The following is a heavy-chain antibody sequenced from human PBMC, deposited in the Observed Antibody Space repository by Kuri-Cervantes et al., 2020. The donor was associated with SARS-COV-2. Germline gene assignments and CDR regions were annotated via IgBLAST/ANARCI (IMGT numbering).Heavy chain of an antibody. CDR2: IKQDGSEK. V-gene: IGHV3-7*01. CDR1: GFTFSSYW. J-gene: IGHJ4*02. D-gene: IGHD5-12*01. CDR3: AREGRGYAYFDY. Sequence: GESLKISCAASGFTFSSYWMSWVRQAPGKGLEWVANIKQDGSEKYYVDSVKGRFTISRDNAKNSLYLQMSSLRAEDTAVYYCAREGRGYAYFDYWGQGTLVTVSS.